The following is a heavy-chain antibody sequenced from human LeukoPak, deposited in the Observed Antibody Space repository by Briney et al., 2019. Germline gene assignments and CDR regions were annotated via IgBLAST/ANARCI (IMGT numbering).Heavy chain of an antibody. V-gene: IGHV3-23*01. J-gene: IGHJ4*02. CDR3: AKAGPYDSSGYRPDY. Sequence: GGSLRLSCAASGFTFSSYAMSWVRQAPGKGLEWVSSITGSSGYTYYADSVKGRFTISRDNSKNTLYLQMNSLRVEDTAVYYCAKAGPYDSSGYRPDYWGQGTLVTVSS. D-gene: IGHD3-22*01. CDR1: GFTFSSYA. CDR2: ITGSSGYT.